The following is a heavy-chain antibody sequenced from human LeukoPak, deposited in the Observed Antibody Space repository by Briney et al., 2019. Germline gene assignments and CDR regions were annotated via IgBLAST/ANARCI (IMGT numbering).Heavy chain of an antibody. J-gene: IGHJ4*02. CDR2: VYYSGSN. CDR3: ARHRGDSMGVDF. Sequence: SETLSLTCTVSGGSVSSHNYYWGWIRQPPGKGLEWNGSVYYSGSNYYNPSLKSRVAISLDMSKNQFSLKLNSVTAADTAVYYCARHRGDSMGVDFWGQGTPVTVSS. D-gene: IGHD1-26*01. CDR1: GGSVSSHNYY. V-gene: IGHV4-39*01.